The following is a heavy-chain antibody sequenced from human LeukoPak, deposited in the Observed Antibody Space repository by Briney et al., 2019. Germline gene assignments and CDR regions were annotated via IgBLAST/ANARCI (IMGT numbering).Heavy chain of an antibody. CDR1: GGSFRNFY. V-gene: IGHV4-34*01. CDR2: INHSRST. D-gene: IGHD4-17*01. Sequence: SETLSLTCAVYGGSFRNFYWSWIRQPPGEGLEWIGEINHSRSTNYNPSPKRRVTTSVDMSKNQYSLKMRSVAAADTAVYYCSKYGDHHTEFDPEGQGTRVTVSS. J-gene: IGHJ5*02. CDR3: SKYGDHHTEFDP.